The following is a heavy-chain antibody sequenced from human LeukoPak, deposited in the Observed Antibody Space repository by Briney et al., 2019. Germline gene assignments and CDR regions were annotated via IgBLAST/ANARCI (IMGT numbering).Heavy chain of an antibody. Sequence: SETLSLTCTVSGGSISSYYWSWIRQPPGKGLEWIGYIYYSGSTNYNPSLKSRVTISVDTSKNQFSLKLSSVTAADTSVYYCARDSVGATSDYYYGMDVWGQGTTVTVSS. D-gene: IGHD1-26*01. CDR2: IYYSGST. V-gene: IGHV4-59*01. CDR1: GGSISSYY. CDR3: ARDSVGATSDYYYGMDV. J-gene: IGHJ6*02.